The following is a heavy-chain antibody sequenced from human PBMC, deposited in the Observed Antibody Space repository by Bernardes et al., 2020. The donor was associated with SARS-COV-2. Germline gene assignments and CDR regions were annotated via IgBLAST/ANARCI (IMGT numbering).Heavy chain of an antibody. V-gene: IGHV4-39*01. D-gene: IGHD1-26*01. CDR2: IYYSGTT. Sequence: SETLSLTCTVSGGSIRSSDYYWVWIRQLPGKGPEWIGTIYYSGTTYYSPSFQSRLTMSVDTSKNQFSLKLSSVTAADTAVYYCARQELHPLGYFNGLNVWGQGTTVTVSS. CDR3: ARQELHPLGYFNGLNV. CDR1: GGSIRSSDYY. J-gene: IGHJ6*02.